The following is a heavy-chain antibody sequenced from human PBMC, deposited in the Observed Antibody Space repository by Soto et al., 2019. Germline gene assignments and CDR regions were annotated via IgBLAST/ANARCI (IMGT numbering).Heavy chain of an antibody. Sequence: PGGSLRLSCAASGLSFSSYGVNWVRKAPEKGLEWGSYISSSSSTIYYADSVKGRFTISRDNAKNSLYLQMNSLRDEDTAVYYCARLFPGVLNDYGDYDLYYYYGMDVWGQGTTVTVSS. CDR1: GLSFSSYG. CDR3: ARLFPGVLNDYGDYDLYYYYGMDV. V-gene: IGHV3-48*02. CDR2: ISSSSSTI. J-gene: IGHJ6*02. D-gene: IGHD4-17*01.